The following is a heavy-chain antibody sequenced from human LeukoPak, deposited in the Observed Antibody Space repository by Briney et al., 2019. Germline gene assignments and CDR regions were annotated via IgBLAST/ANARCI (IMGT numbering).Heavy chain of an antibody. Sequence: GGSLRLSCAASGFTFSSYAMSWVRQAPGKGLEWVSTFSVGGGSTYYADSVKGRFTISRDNSKNTLYLQMNSLRAEDTAVYYCAKSALRLGELSSNDYWGQGTLVTVSS. CDR3: AKSALRLGELSSNDY. D-gene: IGHD3-16*02. V-gene: IGHV3-23*01. J-gene: IGHJ4*02. CDR2: FSVGGGST. CDR1: GFTFSSYA.